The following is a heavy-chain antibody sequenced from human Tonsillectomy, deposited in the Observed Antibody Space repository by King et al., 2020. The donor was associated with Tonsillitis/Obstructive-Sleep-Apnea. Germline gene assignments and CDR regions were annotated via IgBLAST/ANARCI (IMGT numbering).Heavy chain of an antibody. V-gene: IGHV3-9*01. CDR3: TKDIGPYDFWSGSLPSYYFDY. J-gene: IGHJ4*01. D-gene: IGHD3-3*01. CDR2: ISWNSGSI. Sequence: VQLVESGGGLVQPGRSLRLSCAASGFTFDDYAMHWVRQAPGKGLEWVSGISWNSGSIGYAVSVKGRFTISRDNAKNSLYLQMTSLRFEDTALYYCTKDIGPYDFWSGSLPSYYFDYWAHGTLVTVSS. CDR1: GFTFDDYA.